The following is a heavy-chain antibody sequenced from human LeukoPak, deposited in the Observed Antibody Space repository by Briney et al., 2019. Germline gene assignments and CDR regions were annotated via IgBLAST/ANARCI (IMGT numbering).Heavy chain of an antibody. D-gene: IGHD3-9*01. Sequence: AETVSLTCAVSGYSISSGYYWGWIRQPPGKGLEWIGSIYHSGSTYYNPSLKRRVTISVDTSKNQFSLKLSSVTAADTAVYYCARDLAINDAFDIWGQGTMVTVSS. J-gene: IGHJ3*02. CDR2: IYHSGST. CDR1: GYSISSGYY. V-gene: IGHV4-38-2*02. CDR3: ARDLAINDAFDI.